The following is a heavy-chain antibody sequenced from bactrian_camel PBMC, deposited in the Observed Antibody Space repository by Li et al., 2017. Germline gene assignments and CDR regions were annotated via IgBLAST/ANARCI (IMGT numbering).Heavy chain of an antibody. CDR1: GFTYSAYF. CDR3: AAGRAGCPIPPATTYDY. CDR2: IDSDGLS. J-gene: IGHJ4*01. D-gene: IGHD3*01. V-gene: IGHV3S55*01. Sequence: HVQLVESGGGSVQAGGSLKLSCKISGFTYSAYFMAWFRQAPGKKREGVAVIDSDGLSNYAESVKGRFTISLNNAKNTLYLQMNSLKPEDTAMYYCAAGRAGCPIPPATTYDYFAQGTQVTVS.